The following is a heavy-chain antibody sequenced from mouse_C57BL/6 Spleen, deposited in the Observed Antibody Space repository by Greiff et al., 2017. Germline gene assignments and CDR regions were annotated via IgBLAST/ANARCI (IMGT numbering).Heavy chain of an antibody. Sequence: QVQLQQPGAELVRPGSSVKLSCKASGYTFTSYWMHWVKQRPIQGLEWIGNIDPSDSETHYNQKFKDKATLTVDKSSSTAYMQLSSLTSEDSAVYYCAREDGDSLAYWGQGTLVTVSA. V-gene: IGHV1-52*01. CDR2: IDPSDSET. CDR3: AREDGDSLAY. CDR1: GYTFTSYW. J-gene: IGHJ3*01.